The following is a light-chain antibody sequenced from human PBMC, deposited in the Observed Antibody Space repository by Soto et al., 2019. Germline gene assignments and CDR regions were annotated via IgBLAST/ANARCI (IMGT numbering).Light chain of an antibody. CDR2: GAS. CDR1: QSVSSSY. V-gene: IGKV3-20*01. Sequence: DIVLTQSPGTLSLSPGERATLSCRASQSVSSSYLAWYQQKPGQAPRLLIYGASSRATGIPDKFSGSGSGTDFTLTISRLEPEDFAVHYCQQYGSSPCTFGQGTKVDIK. J-gene: IGKJ1*01. CDR3: QQYGSSPCT.